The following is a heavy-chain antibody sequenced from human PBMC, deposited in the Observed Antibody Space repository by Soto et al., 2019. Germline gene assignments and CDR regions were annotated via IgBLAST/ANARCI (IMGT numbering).Heavy chain of an antibody. Sequence: EVQLVESGGGLVQPGGSLRLSCAASGFNFSNYWMLWVRQAPGKGLVWVSRINTDGSGTTYADSVKGRFTMSRDNAKNTLYLQMNGLRAEDTAVYYCARGASGYSYGWGQGTLVTVSS. D-gene: IGHD5-18*01. CDR1: GFNFSNYW. J-gene: IGHJ4*02. CDR2: INTDGSGT. V-gene: IGHV3-74*01. CDR3: ARGASGYSYG.